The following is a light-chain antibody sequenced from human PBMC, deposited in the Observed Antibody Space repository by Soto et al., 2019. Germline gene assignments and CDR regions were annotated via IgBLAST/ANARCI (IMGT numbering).Light chain of an antibody. J-gene: IGLJ1*01. Sequence: SYELTQPPSVSVSPGQTASITCSGDKFGDKYACWYQQKPGQSPVLVIYQVSKRPSGIPERFSAYNSRNTATLTISGTHDIDEADYYCQESNSSTAFFGTGTKLTVL. CDR3: QESNSSTAF. V-gene: IGLV3-1*01. CDR2: QVS. CDR1: KFGDKY.